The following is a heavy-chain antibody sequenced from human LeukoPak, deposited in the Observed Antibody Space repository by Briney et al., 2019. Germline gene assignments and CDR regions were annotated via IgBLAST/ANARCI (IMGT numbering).Heavy chain of an antibody. D-gene: IGHD6-6*01. CDR2: LSSNSRYI. V-gene: IGHV3-21*01. Sequence: GGSLRLSCGASGFTFSSYSMNWVRQAPGKGLEWVSSLSSNSRYIYYADSVRGRFTISRDDAKNSLYLQMNSLRAEDTAVYYWMTDLTTSSTAYHQHWGQGSLVTVSS. CDR3: MTDLTTSSTAYHQH. J-gene: IGHJ1*01. CDR1: GFTFSSYS.